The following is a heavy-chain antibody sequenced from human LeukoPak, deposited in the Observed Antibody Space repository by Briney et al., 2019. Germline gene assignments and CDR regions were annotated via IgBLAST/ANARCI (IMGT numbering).Heavy chain of an antibody. Sequence: GGSLRLSCTASGFTFGDYAMSWVRQAPGKGLEWVGFIRSKDYGRKTEYAASVKGRFTISRDDSKSIAYLQMNSLKTEDTAVYYCTGDPPPYYYGMDVWGQGTTVTVSS. CDR1: GFTFGDYA. V-gene: IGHV3-49*04. CDR3: TGDPPPYYYGMDV. J-gene: IGHJ6*02. CDR2: IRSKDYGRKT.